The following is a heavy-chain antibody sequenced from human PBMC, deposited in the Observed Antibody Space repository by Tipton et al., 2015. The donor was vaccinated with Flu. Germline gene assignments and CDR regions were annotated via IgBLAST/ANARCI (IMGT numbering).Heavy chain of an antibody. Sequence: VQLVQSGGGLVQPGGSLRLSCAASGFTFSSYEMNWVRQAPGKGLEWVSYISSSGSTIYYADSVKGRFTISRDNAKNSLYLQMNSLRAEDTAVYYCARVMSPTPTRRFLEWFAYYYSGMDVWGQGTTVTVSS. V-gene: IGHV3-48*03. CDR3: ARVMSPTPTRRFLEWFAYYYSGMDV. J-gene: IGHJ6*02. CDR1: GFTFSSYE. D-gene: IGHD3-3*01. CDR2: ISSSGSTI.